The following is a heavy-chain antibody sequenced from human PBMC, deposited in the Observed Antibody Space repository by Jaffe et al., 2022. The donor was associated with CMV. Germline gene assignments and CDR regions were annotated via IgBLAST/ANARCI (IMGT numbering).Heavy chain of an antibody. CDR2: VSDSGIT. CDR3: TRIQGSRRGVHARI. Sequence: QVQLQQWGAGLLKPSETLSLTCDVYGGSLTGYSWAWIRLPPGNRLEWIGEVSDSGITDYNPPLKSRLTISRDTSKNQFSLKLTSVTAADTAVYYCTRIQGSRRGVHARIWGQGTTVTVSS. J-gene: IGHJ6*02. V-gene: IGHV4-34*01. CDR1: GGSLTGYS. D-gene: IGHD3-10*01.